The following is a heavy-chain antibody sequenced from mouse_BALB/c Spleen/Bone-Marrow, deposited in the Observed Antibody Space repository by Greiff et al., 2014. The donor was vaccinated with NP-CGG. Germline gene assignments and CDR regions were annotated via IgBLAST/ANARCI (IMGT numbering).Heavy chain of an antibody. D-gene: IGHD1-1*01. Sequence: QVPLKESGPGLVAPSQSLSLPCTVSGFSLTAYGVRWVRQPPGKGLEWLGVIWGGGITYYNSTLKSRLSISKDNSKSQVFLKMNSLQTDDTAMYYCAKHDTTVVLDYWGQGTTLTVSS. CDR3: AKHDTTVVLDY. V-gene: IGHV2-6-5*01. J-gene: IGHJ2*01. CDR1: GFSLTAYG. CDR2: IWGGGIT.